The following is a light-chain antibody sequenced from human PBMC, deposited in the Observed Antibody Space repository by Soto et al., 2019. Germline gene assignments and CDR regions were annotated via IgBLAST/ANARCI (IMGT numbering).Light chain of an antibody. V-gene: IGKV3D-15*01. CDR3: HKYNNWPT. CDR1: QTVTSN. Sequence: RVMTQSPYTQPVSPSERVTLSFRASQTVTSNLAWYKQKPGQSSRLLIYGASTRATGTPARFSGSGSGTEFTLTINSLQSEDFAVYFCHKYNNWPTFGQGTKVDI. CDR2: GAS. J-gene: IGKJ1*01.